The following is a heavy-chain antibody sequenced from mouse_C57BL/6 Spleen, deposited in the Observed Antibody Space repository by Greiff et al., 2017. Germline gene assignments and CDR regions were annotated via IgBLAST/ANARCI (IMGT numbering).Heavy chain of an antibody. CDR1: GYTFTGYW. CDR2: ILPGRGST. CDR3: ARPTVVATGAMDY. Sequence: VQLQQSGAELMKPGASVKLSCKATGYTFTGYWIEWVKQRPGHGLEWIGEILPGRGSTNYNEKFKGKATFTADTSSNTAYMQLSSLTTEDSAIYYCARPTVVATGAMDYWGQGTSVTVSS. D-gene: IGHD1-1*01. J-gene: IGHJ4*01. V-gene: IGHV1-9*01.